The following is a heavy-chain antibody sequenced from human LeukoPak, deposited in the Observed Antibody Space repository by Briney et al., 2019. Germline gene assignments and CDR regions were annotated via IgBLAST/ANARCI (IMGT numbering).Heavy chain of an antibody. V-gene: IGHV3-30*18. Sequence: GGSLTLSCAASGFTFSSYCMHWVRQAPGKGLEWVAVISYDGSNKYYADSVKGRFTISRDNSKNTLYLQMNSLRAEDTAVYYCAKVRTPKRIAVADDYWGQGTLVTVSS. D-gene: IGHD6-19*01. J-gene: IGHJ4*02. CDR2: ISYDGSNK. CDR3: AKVRTPKRIAVADDY. CDR1: GFTFSSYC.